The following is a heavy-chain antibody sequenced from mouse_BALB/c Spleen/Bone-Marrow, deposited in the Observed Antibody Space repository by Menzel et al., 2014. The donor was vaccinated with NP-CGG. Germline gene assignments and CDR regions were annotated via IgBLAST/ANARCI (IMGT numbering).Heavy chain of an antibody. CDR2: IYPGDGDT. CDR1: GYTFTSYW. CDR3: ARWLLPFDY. D-gene: IGHD2-3*01. Sequence: QVQLQQSGAELARPGASVKLSCKASGYTFTSYWMQWVKQRPGQGLEWIGAIYPGDGDTRYTQKFKGKATLTADKSSSTAYMQLSSLASEGSAVYYCARWLLPFDYWGQGTTLTVSS. J-gene: IGHJ2*01. V-gene: IGHV1-87*01.